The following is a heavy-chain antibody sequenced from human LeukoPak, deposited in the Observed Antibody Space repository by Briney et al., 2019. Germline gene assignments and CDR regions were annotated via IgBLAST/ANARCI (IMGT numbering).Heavy chain of an antibody. CDR2: ISYDGSNK. J-gene: IGHJ4*02. CDR3: ARDKVVVAATLDY. Sequence: PGRSLTLSCAASGFTFRRYAIHWVRPAPGKGLERVAVISYDGSNKYYADSVKGRFTISRDNSKNTLYLQMNSLRAEDTAVYYCARDKVVVAATLDYWGQGTLVTVSS. D-gene: IGHD2-15*01. CDR1: GFTFRRYA. V-gene: IGHV3-30-3*01.